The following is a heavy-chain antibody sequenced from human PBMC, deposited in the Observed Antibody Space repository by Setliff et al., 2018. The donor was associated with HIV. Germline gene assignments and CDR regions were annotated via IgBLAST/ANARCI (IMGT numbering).Heavy chain of an antibody. CDR2: IYYSGST. Sequence: SETLSLTCSVSGDSISSGSYFWSWIRQPPGKGLEWIGFIYYSGSTSGGTNYNPSLKSRVTISLDTSKNQFSLNLSSVTAADTAVYYCARGTGSYGSDYWGQGTLVTVSS. V-gene: IGHV4-61*01. D-gene: IGHD5-18*01. CDR3: ARGTGSYGSDY. J-gene: IGHJ4*02. CDR1: GDSISSGSYF.